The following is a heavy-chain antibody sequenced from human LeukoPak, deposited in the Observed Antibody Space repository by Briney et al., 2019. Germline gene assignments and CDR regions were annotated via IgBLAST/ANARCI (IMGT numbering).Heavy chain of an antibody. CDR1: GYTFTSFD. V-gene: IGHV1-8*01. J-gene: IGHJ5*02. Sequence: ASVKVSCKASGYTFTSFDINWVRQATGQGLERMGWMNPNSGNTDYAQKFQGRVTMTRNTSISTAYMELSSLGSEDTAVYYCARAPTRTTIFGVVIIGWFDPWGQGTLVTVSS. CDR3: ARAPTRTTIFGVVIIGWFDP. D-gene: IGHD3-3*01. CDR2: MNPNSGNT.